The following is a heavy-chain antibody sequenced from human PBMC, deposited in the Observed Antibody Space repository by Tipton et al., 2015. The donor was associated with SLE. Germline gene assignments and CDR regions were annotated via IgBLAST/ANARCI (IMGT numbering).Heavy chain of an antibody. J-gene: IGHJ4*02. Sequence: RSLRLSCAASGFTFSSYAMHWVRQAPGKGLEWVAVISYDGSNKYYADSVKGRFTISRDNSKNTLYLQMNSLRAEDTAVYYCAKDVGDYYDSSGYSYYFDYWGQGTPVTVSS. CDR3: AKDVGDYYDSSGYSYYFDY. CDR2: ISYDGSNK. V-gene: IGHV3-30*04. D-gene: IGHD3-22*01. CDR1: GFTFSSYA.